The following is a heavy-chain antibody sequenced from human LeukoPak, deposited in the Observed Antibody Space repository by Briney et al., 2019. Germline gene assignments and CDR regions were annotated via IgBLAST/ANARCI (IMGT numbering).Heavy chain of an antibody. CDR2: IRYDGTNK. D-gene: IGHD3-22*01. V-gene: IGHV3-30*02. Sequence: GGSLRLSCAASGFTFSSFGMHWVRQAPGKGLEWVAFIRYDGTNKYQADSVKGRFTISRDNSKNTLYLQMNSLRAEDTAVYYCARVRGGYYDSSGYYGNDAFDIWGQGTMVTVSS. CDR1: GFTFSSFG. CDR3: ARVRGGYYDSSGYYGNDAFDI. J-gene: IGHJ3*02.